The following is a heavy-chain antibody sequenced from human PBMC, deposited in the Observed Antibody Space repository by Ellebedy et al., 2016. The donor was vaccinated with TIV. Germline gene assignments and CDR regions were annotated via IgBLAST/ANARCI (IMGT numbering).Heavy chain of an antibody. D-gene: IGHD2-2*01. CDR3: ARRSSRDAFDI. V-gene: IGHV4-38-2*02. CDR1: GYSISTGYY. Sequence: SETLSLTCTVSGYSISTGYYWGWIRQPPGKGLEWIGSIYYSGSTYYNPSLKSRVTISVDTSKNQFSLKLSSVTAADTAVYYCARRSSRDAFDIWGQGTMVTVSS. CDR2: IYYSGST. J-gene: IGHJ3*02.